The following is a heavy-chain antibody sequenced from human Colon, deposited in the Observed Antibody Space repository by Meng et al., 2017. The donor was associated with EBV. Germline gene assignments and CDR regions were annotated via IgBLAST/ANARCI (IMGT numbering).Heavy chain of an antibody. CDR1: GGSLSSRNW. Sequence: GSGPGLAKPSGTLLLTCAVPGGSLSSRNWRSWVRQPPGKGLEWIGEIYHSGSTNYNPSLKSRVTISVDESKNQFSLRLSSVTAADTAVYYCARVGAYCGGDCYHPRWGQGTLVTVSS. V-gene: IGHV4-4*02. J-gene: IGHJ4*02. CDR3: ARVGAYCGGDCYHPR. D-gene: IGHD2-21*02. CDR2: IYHSGST.